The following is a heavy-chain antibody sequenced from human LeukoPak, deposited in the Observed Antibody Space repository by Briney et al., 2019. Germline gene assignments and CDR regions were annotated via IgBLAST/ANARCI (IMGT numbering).Heavy chain of an antibody. J-gene: IGHJ5*01. V-gene: IGHV3-30*14. Sequence: GRSLRLSCAASGFTFSSYAMHWVRQAPGKGLEWVAVVSYEGTIKYYSDSAKGRFTISRDNSNSLISLQMDNLTTEDTAVYYCAREKFDSWGQGTLVIVSP. CDR3: AREKFDS. CDR1: GFTFSSYA. CDR2: VSYEGTIK.